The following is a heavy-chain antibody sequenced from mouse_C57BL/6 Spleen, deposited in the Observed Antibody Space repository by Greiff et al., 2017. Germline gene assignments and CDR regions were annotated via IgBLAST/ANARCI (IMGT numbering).Heavy chain of an antibody. J-gene: IGHJ3*01. CDR1: GYTFTSYW. Sequence: QLQQPGAELVRPGTSVKLSCKASGYTFTSYWMHWVKQRPGQGLEWIGVIDPSDSYTNYNQKFKGKATLTVDTSSSTAYMQLSSLTSEDSAVYYCARGYDYDRTWFAYWGQGTLVTVSA. V-gene: IGHV1-59*01. CDR3: ARGYDYDRTWFAY. D-gene: IGHD2-4*01. CDR2: IDPSDSYT.